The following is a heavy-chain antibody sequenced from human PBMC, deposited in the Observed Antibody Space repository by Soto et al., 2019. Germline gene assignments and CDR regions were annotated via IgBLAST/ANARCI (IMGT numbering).Heavy chain of an antibody. Sequence: TSETLSLTCTVSGDSISSGGYYWSWIRQPPGKGLEWIGYIYYSGSTSYNPSLKSRLTISVDTSKNQFSLKLTSVTAADTAVYYCARERYYYGPGDWFGPWGQGTLVTVSS. V-gene: IGHV4-31*03. J-gene: IGHJ5*02. CDR3: ARERYYYGPGDWFGP. D-gene: IGHD3-10*01. CDR1: GDSISSGGYY. CDR2: IYYSGST.